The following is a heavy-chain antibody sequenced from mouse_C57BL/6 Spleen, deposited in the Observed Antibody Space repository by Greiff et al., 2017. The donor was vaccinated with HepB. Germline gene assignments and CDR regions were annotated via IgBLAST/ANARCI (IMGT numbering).Heavy chain of an antibody. J-gene: IGHJ3*01. CDR1: GYTFTSYW. V-gene: IGHV1-69*01. CDR2: IDPSDSYT. CDR3: ARGMVTSWFAY. D-gene: IGHD2-2*01. Sequence: VQLQQPGAELVMPGASVKLSCKASGYTFTSYWMHWVKQRPGQGLEWIGEIDPSDSYTNYNQKFKGKSTLTVDKSSSTAYMQLSSLTSEDSAVYYCARGMVTSWFAYWGQGTLVTVSA.